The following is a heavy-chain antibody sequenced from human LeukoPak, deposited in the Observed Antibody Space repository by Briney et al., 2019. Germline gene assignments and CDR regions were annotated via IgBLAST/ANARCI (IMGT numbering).Heavy chain of an antibody. CDR1: GYSFTSYW. J-gene: IGHJ4*02. CDR2: IYPGDSDT. D-gene: IGHD6-19*01. CDR3: ARHGSSGWYRIDY. Sequence: GESLKISCKGSGYSFTSYWISWVRQMPGKGLEWMGIIYPGDSDTRYSPSFQGQVTISADKSISTAYLQWSSLRASDTAMYYCARHGSSGWYRIDYWGQGTLVTVSS. V-gene: IGHV5-51*01.